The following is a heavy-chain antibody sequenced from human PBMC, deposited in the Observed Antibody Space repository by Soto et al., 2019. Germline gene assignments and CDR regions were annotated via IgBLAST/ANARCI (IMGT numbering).Heavy chain of an antibody. CDR3: ASGKYYGSGSYRPIFDY. V-gene: IGHV4-31*03. D-gene: IGHD3-10*01. CDR2: IYYSGST. Sequence: QVQLQESGPGLVKPSQTLSLTCTVSGGSISSGGYYWSWIRQHPGKGLEWIGYIYYSGSTYYNPSLKSRVTKSVDTSKNQFSLKLSAVTAADTAVYYWASGKYYGSGSYRPIFDYWGQGTLVTVSS. J-gene: IGHJ4*02. CDR1: GGSISSGGYY.